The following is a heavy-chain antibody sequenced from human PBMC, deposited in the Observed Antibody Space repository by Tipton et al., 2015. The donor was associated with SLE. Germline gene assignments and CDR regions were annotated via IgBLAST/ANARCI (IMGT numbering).Heavy chain of an antibody. J-gene: IGHJ4*02. CDR3: ARPLRAGAGFDC. CDR1: GYSFNDYA. V-gene: IGHV7-4-1*02. D-gene: IGHD1-26*01. CDR2: INTITGNP. Sequence: QVQLVQSGSELRKPGASVTISCRTSGYSFNDYALFWVRQSPGQGLEWMGWINTITGNPTYAQGFTGRFVLSMDTSVTTAFLQISGLKAEDSGVYFCARPLRAGAGFDCWGQGTLVTVSS.